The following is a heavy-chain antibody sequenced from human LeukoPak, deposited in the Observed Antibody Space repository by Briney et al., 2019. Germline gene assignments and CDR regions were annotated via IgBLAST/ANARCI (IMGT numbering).Heavy chain of an antibody. Sequence: GGSLRLSCAASGFTVSSNYMSWVRQAPGKGLEWVSVIYSGGTTNYADSVKGRFTISRDISKNTLYFQMNSLRVEDTAVYYCARGNRDLNAFDMWGQGTMVTVSS. J-gene: IGHJ3*02. V-gene: IGHV3-53*01. CDR3: ARGNRDLNAFDM. CDR2: IYSGGTT. D-gene: IGHD2-21*01. CDR1: GFTVSSNY.